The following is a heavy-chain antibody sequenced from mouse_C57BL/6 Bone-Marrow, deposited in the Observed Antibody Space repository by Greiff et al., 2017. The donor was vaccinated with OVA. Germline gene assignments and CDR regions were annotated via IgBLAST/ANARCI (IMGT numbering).Heavy chain of an antibody. CDR1: GFTFSSYA. CDR3: ARDSYYYGDY. J-gene: IGHJ2*01. Sequence: EVKLVESGGGLVKPGGSLKLSCAASGFTFSSYAMSWVRQTPEKRLEWVATISDGGSYTYYPDNVKGRFTISRDTAKNNLYLQMSHLKSEDTAMYYCARDSYYYGDYWGQGTTLTVSS. V-gene: IGHV5-4*01. D-gene: IGHD1-1*01. CDR2: ISDGGSYT.